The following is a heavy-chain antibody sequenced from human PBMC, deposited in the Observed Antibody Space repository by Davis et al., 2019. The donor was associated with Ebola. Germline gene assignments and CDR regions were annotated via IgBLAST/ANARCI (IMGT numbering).Heavy chain of an antibody. CDR2: ITGGICST. CDR3: AKDDKFASVGPRGVDH. D-gene: IGHD3-10*01. V-gene: IGHV3-23*01. J-gene: IGHJ4*02. Sequence: GGSLRLSCAASGFTFSAYAMTWVRQAPGKGLEWVSLITGGICSTYYADSVKGRFTISRDNSKNTLYLQMSSLGLEDTAVYFCAKDDKFASVGPRGVDHWGQGTQVIVSS. CDR1: GFTFSAYA.